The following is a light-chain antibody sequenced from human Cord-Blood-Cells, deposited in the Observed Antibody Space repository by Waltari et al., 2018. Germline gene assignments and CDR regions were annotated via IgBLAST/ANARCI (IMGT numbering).Light chain of an antibody. CDR3: QQYNNWPPWT. CDR1: QSVSSN. CDR2: GAS. V-gene: IGKV3-15*01. J-gene: IGKJ1*01. Sequence: EIVMTQSPATLSVSPGERATLYCRASQSVSSNLAWYQQKPGQDPRLLIYGASTRATGIPARFSGSGSGTEFTLTISSLQSEDLAVYYCQQYNNWPPWTFGQGTKVEIK.